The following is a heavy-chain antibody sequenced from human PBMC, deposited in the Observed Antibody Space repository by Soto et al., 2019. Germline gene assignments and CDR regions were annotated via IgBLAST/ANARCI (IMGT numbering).Heavy chain of an antibody. Sequence: QVQLVQSGAEVKKPGASVKVSCKASGYTFTSYGISWVRQAPGQGLEWMGWISAYNGNTNYAQKLQGRVTMTTDTLPSTAYMDLRSLRSDNTAVYYCARGRYYYYYGMDVWGQANTFTVSS. CDR1: GYTFTSYG. V-gene: IGHV1-18*01. CDR2: ISAYNGNT. CDR3: ARGRYYYYYGMDV. J-gene: IGHJ6*02.